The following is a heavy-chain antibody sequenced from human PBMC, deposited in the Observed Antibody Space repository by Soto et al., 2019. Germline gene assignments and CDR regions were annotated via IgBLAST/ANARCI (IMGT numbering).Heavy chain of an antibody. CDR2: ISHSGST. D-gene: IGHD3-22*01. Sequence: SETLSLTCAVYGGSFRGYYWSWIRQPPGKGPEWLGGISHSGSTNYNPSLKSRVSISVDTSKNQFSLNLSSVTAADTAVYYCARGPRSYFDNSGYYYQGFDVWGRGTMVTVSS. J-gene: IGHJ3*01. CDR1: GGSFRGYY. CDR3: ARGPRSYFDNSGYYYQGFDV. V-gene: IGHV4-34*01.